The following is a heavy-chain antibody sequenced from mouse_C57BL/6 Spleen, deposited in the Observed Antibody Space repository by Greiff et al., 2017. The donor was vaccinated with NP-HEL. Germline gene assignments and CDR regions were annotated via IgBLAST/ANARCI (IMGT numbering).Heavy chain of an antibody. J-gene: IGHJ1*03. CDR3: ARAGSNGYFDV. Sequence: QVHVKQSGPELVKPGASVKISCKASGYAFSSSWMNWVKQRPGKGLEWIGRIYPGDGDTNYNGKFKGKATLTADKSSSTAYMQLSSLTSEDFAVYFCARAGSNGYFDVWGTGTTVTVSS. V-gene: IGHV1-82*01. CDR1: GYAFSSSW. CDR2: IYPGDGDT. D-gene: IGHD1-1*01.